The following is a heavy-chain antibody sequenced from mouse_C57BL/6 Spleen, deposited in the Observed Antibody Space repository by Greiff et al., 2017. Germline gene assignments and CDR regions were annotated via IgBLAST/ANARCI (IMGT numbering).Heavy chain of an antibody. CDR2: ISSGGDYI. D-gene: IGHD1-1*01. Sequence: EVKLMESGAGLVKPGGSLKLSCAASGFTFSSYAMSWVRQTPEKRLEWVAYISSGGDYIYYADTVKGRFTISRENARNTLYLQMSSMRSEDKAMYYCTRNYGRYYFDYWGQGTTLTVSS. J-gene: IGHJ2*01. CDR3: TRNYGRYYFDY. CDR1: GFTFSSYA. V-gene: IGHV5-9-1*02.